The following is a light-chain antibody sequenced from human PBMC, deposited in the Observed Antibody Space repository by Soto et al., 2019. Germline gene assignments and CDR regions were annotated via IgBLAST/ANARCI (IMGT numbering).Light chain of an antibody. CDR2: DAS. Sequence: EIVLTQSPGTLSLSPGERATLSCRASQSVSTNLAWYQQKPGQAPRLLIYDASNRATGIPARFSGRGSGTDFTLTISSLESEYFAVYYCQQRSSWPPVTFGQGTRLEIK. V-gene: IGKV3-11*01. J-gene: IGKJ5*01. CDR3: QQRSSWPPVT. CDR1: QSVSTN.